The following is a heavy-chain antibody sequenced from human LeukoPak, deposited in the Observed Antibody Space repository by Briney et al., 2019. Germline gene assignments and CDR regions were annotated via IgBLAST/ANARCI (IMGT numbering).Heavy chain of an antibody. V-gene: IGHV3-23*01. CDR3: VKGHWADD. J-gene: IGHJ4*02. D-gene: IGHD7-27*01. CDR2: IYDGGVYT. CDR1: GFTFSTFV. Sequence: GGSLRLSCAATGFTFSTFVMSWVRQVPGRGLEWVSTIYDGGVYTYYADSVKGRFTISRGDSEDTLYLQTSSLRVEDTAKYYCVKGHWADDWGQGTLVTVSS.